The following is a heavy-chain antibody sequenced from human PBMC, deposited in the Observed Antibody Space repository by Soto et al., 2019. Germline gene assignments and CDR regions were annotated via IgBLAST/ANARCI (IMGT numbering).Heavy chain of an antibody. CDR2: MNPNSGNT. V-gene: IGHV1-8*01. Sequence: GASVKVSCKASGYTFTSYDINWVRQATGQGLEWMGRMNPNSGNTGYAQNFQGRVSMTRNTSISTAYMELSSLRFEDTAVYCCTVMSSSWYHYYGMDVWGQGTTVTVSS. CDR3: TVMSSSWYHYYGMDV. J-gene: IGHJ6*02. CDR1: GYTFTSYD. D-gene: IGHD2-2*01.